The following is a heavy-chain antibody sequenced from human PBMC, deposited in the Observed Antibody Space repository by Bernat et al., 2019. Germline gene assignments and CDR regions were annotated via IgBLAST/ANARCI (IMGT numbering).Heavy chain of an antibody. V-gene: IGHV4-39*01. CDR1: GGSISSSSYY. J-gene: IGHJ4*02. D-gene: IGHD2-2*01. CDR2: IYYSGST. CDR3: ARIVVVPAAMVGAVGLFDY. Sequence: QLQLQESGPGLVKPSETLSLTCTVSGGSISSSSYYWGWIRQPPGKGLEWIGSIYYSGSTYYNPSLKSRVTISVDTSKNQFSLKLSSVTAADTAVYYCARIVVVPAAMVGAVGLFDYWGQGTLVTVSS.